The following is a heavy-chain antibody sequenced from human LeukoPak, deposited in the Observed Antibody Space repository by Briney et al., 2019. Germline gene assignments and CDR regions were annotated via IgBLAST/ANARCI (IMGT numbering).Heavy chain of an antibody. Sequence: SETLSFTCTVSGASISVSSYYWGWIRQPPGKGLEWIGSIYSSGTTSYNPSLKSRVTISVDTSKNEFSLNLSSVTAADTAVYYCGRNDIAAGGYYYYGMDVWGQGITVTVSS. CDR3: GRNDIAAGGYYYYGMDV. CDR2: IYSSGTT. V-gene: IGHV4-39*07. D-gene: IGHD6-13*01. CDR1: GASISVSSYY. J-gene: IGHJ6*02.